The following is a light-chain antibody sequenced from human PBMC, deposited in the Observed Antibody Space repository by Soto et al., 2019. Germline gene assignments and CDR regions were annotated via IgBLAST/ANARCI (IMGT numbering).Light chain of an antibody. Sequence: EIVMTQSPATLSVSPGDTASLSCRASQSVSSSLAWYQQKPGQAPRLLIFGASTRATGIPARFSGGGSGTEFTPIISSLQSEDFAVYYCQQYNNRPLTFGGGTKVDIK. V-gene: IGKV3-15*01. CDR3: QQYNNRPLT. J-gene: IGKJ4*01. CDR2: GAS. CDR1: QSVSSS.